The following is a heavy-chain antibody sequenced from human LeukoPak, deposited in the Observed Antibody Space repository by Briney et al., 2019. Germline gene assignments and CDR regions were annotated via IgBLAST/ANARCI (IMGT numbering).Heavy chain of an antibody. CDR1: GGTLSSYA. Sequence: GASVKVSCKASGGTLSSYAISWVRQAPGQGLEWMGRIIPIVDISDYAEKFQGRVTITADKSTSTAYMELISLRSEDTAVYYCARGSNNYGSGTSMDVWGQGTTVTVSS. CDR2: IIPIVDIS. D-gene: IGHD3-10*01. CDR3: ARGSNNYGSGTSMDV. J-gene: IGHJ6*02. V-gene: IGHV1-69*04.